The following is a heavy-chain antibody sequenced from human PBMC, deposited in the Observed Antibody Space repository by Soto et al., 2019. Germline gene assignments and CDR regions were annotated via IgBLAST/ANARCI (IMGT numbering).Heavy chain of an antibody. J-gene: IGHJ3*02. CDR2: ISGSGGST. V-gene: IGHV3-23*01. CDR1: GFTFSSYA. D-gene: IGHD2-2*01. CDR3: AKVEADIVVVPAAIEGAFDI. Sequence: HPGGSLRLSCAASGFTFSSYAMSWVRQAPGKGLEWVSAISGSGGSTYYADSVKGRFTISRDNSKNTLYLQMNSLRAEDTAVYYCAKVEADIVVVPAAIEGAFDIWGQGTMVTVSS.